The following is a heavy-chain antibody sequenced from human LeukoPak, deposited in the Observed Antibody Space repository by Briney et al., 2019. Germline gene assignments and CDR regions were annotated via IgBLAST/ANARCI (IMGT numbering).Heavy chain of an antibody. CDR1: GYTFTGYF. V-gene: IGHV1-2*02. CDR2: SNPNRGCT. D-gene: IGHD1-26*01. CDR3: ARVPRIVRAITGRFDP. J-gene: IGHJ5*02. Sequence: ASVKVSCKGSGYTFTGYFLHWVRQAPVQGLEWMGWSNPNRGCTNYAPNFQGRVTMTRDTSISTAYMELSRLRSDDTAVYYCARVPRIVRAITGRFDPWGQGTPVTVSS.